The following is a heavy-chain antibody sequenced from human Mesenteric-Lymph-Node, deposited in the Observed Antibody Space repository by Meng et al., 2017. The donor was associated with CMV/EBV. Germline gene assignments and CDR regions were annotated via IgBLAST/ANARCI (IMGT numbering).Heavy chain of an antibody. J-gene: IGHJ4*02. CDR3: ARAPYRDSTGFYYPATYYFDY. CDR1: GFTFSAYE. CDR2: IGTSPGYI. V-gene: IGHV3-21*01. D-gene: IGHD3-22*01. Sequence: GGSLRLSCAASGFTFSAYEMNWVRQAPGKGLEWVSSIGTSPGYIYYADSLKGRFTISRDNAKNSLFLQMDSLRAEDTAVYYCARAPYRDSTGFYYPATYYFDYWGQGALVTVSS.